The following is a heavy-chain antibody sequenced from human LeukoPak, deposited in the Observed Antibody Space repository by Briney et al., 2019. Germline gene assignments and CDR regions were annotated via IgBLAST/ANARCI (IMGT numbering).Heavy chain of an antibody. CDR3: ATAPRLYSSGWYYFDY. V-gene: IGHV1-24*01. CDR2: FDPEDGEP. J-gene: IGHJ4*02. D-gene: IGHD6-19*01. CDR1: GYTLTELS. Sequence: ASVKVSCKVSGYTLTELSMHWVRQAPGKGLEWMGGFDPEDGEPIHAQEFQGRGTMTEDTSTDTAFMELSSLRSEDTAVYYCATAPRLYSSGWYYFDYWGQGPLVTVSS.